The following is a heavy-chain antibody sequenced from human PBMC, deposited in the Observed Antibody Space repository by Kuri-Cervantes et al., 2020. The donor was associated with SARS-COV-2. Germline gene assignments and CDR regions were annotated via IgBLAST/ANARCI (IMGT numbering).Heavy chain of an antibody. V-gene: IGHV4-61*08. CDR2: IYYSGST. CDR1: GGSISSGDYY. Sequence: GSLRLSCTVSGGSISSGDYYWSWIRQPPGKGLEWIGYIYYSGSTNYNPSLKSRVTISVDTSKNQFSLKLSSVTAADTAVYYCARGDCSGGSCYGMDVWGQGTTVTVSS. J-gene: IGHJ6*02. D-gene: IGHD2-15*01. CDR3: ARGDCSGGSCYGMDV.